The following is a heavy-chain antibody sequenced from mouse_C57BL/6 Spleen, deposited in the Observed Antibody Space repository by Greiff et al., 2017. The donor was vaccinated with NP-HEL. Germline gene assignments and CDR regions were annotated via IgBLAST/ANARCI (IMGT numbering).Heavy chain of an antibody. Sequence: QVQLQQPGAELVRPGSSVKLSCKASGYTFTSYWMDWVKQRPGQGLEWIGNIYPSDSETHYSQKFKDKATLTVDKSSSTAYMQLSSLTSEDSAVYYCARDSNYSYWYFDVWGTGTTVTVSS. CDR1: GYTFTSYW. CDR2: IYPSDSET. CDR3: ARDSNYSYWYFDV. D-gene: IGHD2-5*01. J-gene: IGHJ1*03. V-gene: IGHV1-61*01.